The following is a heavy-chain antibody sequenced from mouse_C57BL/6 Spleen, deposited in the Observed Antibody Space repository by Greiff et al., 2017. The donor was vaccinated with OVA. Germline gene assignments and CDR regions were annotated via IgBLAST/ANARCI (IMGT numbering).Heavy chain of an antibody. CDR2: IHPSDSDT. V-gene: IGHV1-74*01. D-gene: IGHD1-1*01. CDR1: GYTFTSYW. CDR3: AIYDYGSSYLYFDV. J-gene: IGHJ1*03. Sequence: VQLQQPGAELVKPGASVKVSCKASGYTFTSYWMHWVKQRPGQGLEWIGRIHPSDSDTNYNQKFKGKATLTVDQSSSPAYMQLSSLTSEDSAVYYCAIYDYGSSYLYFDVWGTGTTVTVSS.